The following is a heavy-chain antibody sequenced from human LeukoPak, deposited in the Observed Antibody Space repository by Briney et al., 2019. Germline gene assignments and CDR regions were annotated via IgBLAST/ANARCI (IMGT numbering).Heavy chain of an antibody. J-gene: IGHJ6*03. D-gene: IGHD3-10*01. CDR2: IIPIFDTA. V-gene: IGHV1-69*06. Sequence: GASVKVSCKASGGTFSSYAISWVRQAPGQGLEWMGGIIPIFDTANYAQKFQGRVTITADKSTSTAYMELSSLRSEDTAVYYCARDYYGSGSYYHYYYMDVWGKGTTVTVSS. CDR3: ARDYYGSGSYYHYYYMDV. CDR1: GGTFSSYA.